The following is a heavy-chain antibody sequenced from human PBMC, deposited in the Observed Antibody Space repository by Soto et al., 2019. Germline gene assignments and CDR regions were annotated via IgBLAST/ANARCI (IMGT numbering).Heavy chain of an antibody. CDR1: GYSFSNYN. D-gene: IGHD2-2*01. CDR2: INTGNGNT. V-gene: IGHV1-3*04. Sequence: GASVKVSCKSSGYSFSNYNLHWVRQAPGQSLEWVGWINTGNGNTKYSAKFHDRVTISRDTSANTPYMELHNQRSKDTAVYLCARLQRYVEGLPGGLDYWGQGTLVTVSS. J-gene: IGHJ4*02. CDR3: ARLQRYVEGLPGGLDY.